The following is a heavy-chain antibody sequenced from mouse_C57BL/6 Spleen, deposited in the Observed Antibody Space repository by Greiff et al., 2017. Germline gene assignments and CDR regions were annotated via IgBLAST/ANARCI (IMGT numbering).Heavy chain of an antibody. CDR1: GFSLTSYG. J-gene: IGHJ3*01. CDR2: IWSGGSP. V-gene: IGHV2-2*01. D-gene: IGHD2-3*01. Sequence: VKLQESGPGLVQPSQSLSITCTVSGFSLTSYGVHWVRQSPGKGLEWLGVIWSGGSPDYNAAFISRLSISKDNSKSQVFFKMNSLQADDTAIYYCARLLDGYPSWFAYWGQGTLVTVSA. CDR3: ARLLDGYPSWFAY.